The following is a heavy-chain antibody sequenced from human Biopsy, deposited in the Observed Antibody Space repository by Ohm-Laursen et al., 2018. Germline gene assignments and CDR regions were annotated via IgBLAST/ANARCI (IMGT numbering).Heavy chain of an antibody. Sequence: GASMKVSCKASGGTFTNYAISWVRQAPGQGLEWVGRIISMVGTPKYAQKFQGRATITVDKSTSTAYLDLSSLKSEDTAVYYCARDKTVLNYYFASDVWGQGTTVTVSS. CDR3: ARDKTVLNYYFASDV. D-gene: IGHD2/OR15-2a*01. V-gene: IGHV1-69*04. CDR1: GGTFTNYA. CDR2: IISMVGTP. J-gene: IGHJ6*01.